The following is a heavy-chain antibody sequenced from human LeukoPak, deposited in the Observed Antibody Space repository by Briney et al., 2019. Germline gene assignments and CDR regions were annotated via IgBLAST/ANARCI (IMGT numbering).Heavy chain of an antibody. D-gene: IGHD3-10*01. J-gene: IGHJ6*03. CDR2: IYTSGST. V-gene: IGHV4-61*02. CDR1: GGSISSGSYY. CDR3: ASAGMVRGPYYYYMDV. Sequence: SQTLSLTCTVSGGSISSGSYYWSWIRQPAGKGLEWIGRIYTSGSTNYNPSLKSRVTISVDTSKNQFSLKLSSVTAADTAVYYCASAGMVRGPYYYYMDVWGKGTTVTVSS.